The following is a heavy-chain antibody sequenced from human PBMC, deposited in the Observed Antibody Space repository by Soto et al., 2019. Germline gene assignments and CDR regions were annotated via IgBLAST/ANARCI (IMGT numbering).Heavy chain of an antibody. Sequence: QVEVVQSGAEVKKPGSSVKVSCKVSGDTVNGYAITWVRQAPGQGLEWMGGIIPMFGTTNYAQKFQGRVTIPADKPTSTAYMEISSLRFEDTAFYFWARGRLEGYDFWSGFVAFDVWGQGTKVTV. CDR1: GDTVNGYA. J-gene: IGHJ3*01. V-gene: IGHV1-69*06. D-gene: IGHD3-3*01. CDR2: IIPMFGTT. CDR3: ARGRLEGYDFWSGFVAFDV.